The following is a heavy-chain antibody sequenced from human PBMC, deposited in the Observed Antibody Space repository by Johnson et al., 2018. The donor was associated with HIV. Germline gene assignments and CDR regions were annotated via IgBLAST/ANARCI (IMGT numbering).Heavy chain of an antibody. V-gene: IGHV3-53*01. CDR1: GFTVSNNY. CDR2: IYSGGST. D-gene: IGHD3-16*01. CDR3: AKGGGGGENSDHYAFDI. Sequence: VQLVESGGGLIQPEGSLRLSCAASGFTVSNNYMSRVRQAPGKGLEWVSVIYSGGSTHYADSVKGRFTIARDNSKNTLYLQMNSLRAEDTGVYYCAKGGGGGENSDHYAFDIWGQGTMVIVSS. J-gene: IGHJ3*02.